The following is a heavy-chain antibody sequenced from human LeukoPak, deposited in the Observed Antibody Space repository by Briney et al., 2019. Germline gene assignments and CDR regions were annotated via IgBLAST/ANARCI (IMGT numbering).Heavy chain of an antibody. V-gene: IGHV1-46*01. Sequence: ASVKVSCKASGYTFTSYYMHWVRQAPGQGLEWMGIINPSGGSTSYAQKFQGRVTMTRDTSTSTVYMELSSLRSEDTAVYYCARGACSGGSCYSSWFDPWGQGTLVTVSS. J-gene: IGHJ5*02. CDR3: ARGACSGGSCYSSWFDP. CDR1: GYTFTSYY. CDR2: INPSGGST. D-gene: IGHD2-15*01.